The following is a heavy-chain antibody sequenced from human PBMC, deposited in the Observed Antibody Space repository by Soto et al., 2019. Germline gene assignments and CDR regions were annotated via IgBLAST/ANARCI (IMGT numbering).Heavy chain of an antibody. CDR2: IYYSGST. CDR3: AREGGIVGATAADY. D-gene: IGHD1-26*01. CDR1: GGSISSGGYY. J-gene: IGHJ4*02. Sequence: QVQLQESGPGLVKPSQTLSLPCTVSGGSISSGGYYWSWLRQHPGKGLEWIGYIYYSGSTYYNPSLKSRVTISVDTCKNQFSLKLSSVTAADTAVYDCAREGGIVGATAADYCGQGTLVTVSS. V-gene: IGHV4-31*03.